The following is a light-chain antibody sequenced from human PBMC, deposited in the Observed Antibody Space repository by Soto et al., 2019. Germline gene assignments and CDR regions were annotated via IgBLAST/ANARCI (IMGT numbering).Light chain of an antibody. CDR1: QSVSSSY. J-gene: IGKJ1*01. CDR2: VAS. V-gene: IGKV1-39*01. CDR3: QQSYGTPWT. Sequence: TQSPGTLSLSPGERATLSCRASQSVSSSYLAWYQQKPGTAPKLLIYVASSLQSGVPSRFSGSGSGTDFTLTISSLQPEDFATYYCQQSYGTPWTFGQGTQVEIK.